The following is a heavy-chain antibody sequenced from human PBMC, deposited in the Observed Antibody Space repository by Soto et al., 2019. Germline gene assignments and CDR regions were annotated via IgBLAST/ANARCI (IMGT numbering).Heavy chain of an antibody. CDR1: GGPISSSGHF. D-gene: IGHD1-26*01. J-gene: IGHJ4*02. CDR3: ARRVYSGSGRDYFDR. CDR2: IYYTGTT. V-gene: IGHV4-39*01. Sequence: QLQLQESGPGLVKPSKTLSLICSVSGGPISSSGHFWAWIRQSPGRGLEWLATIYYTGTTYYNPSLKGRLTISMDTSKDQFSLDLTSMTAADTALYFCARRVYSGSGRDYFDRWGQGSLVTVSS.